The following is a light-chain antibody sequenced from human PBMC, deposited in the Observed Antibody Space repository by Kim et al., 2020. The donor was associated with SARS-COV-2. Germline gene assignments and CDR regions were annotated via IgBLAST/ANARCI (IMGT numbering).Light chain of an antibody. CDR2: DAS. CDR1: QDIGND. J-gene: IGKJ5*01. Sequence: SSVGDSVTIACRASQDIGNDLGWYQQNPGRAPKRLVYDASSLQSGVPSRFSGSGSETDFALAINGLQPEDFAAYFCLLLLAYPITFGQGARLGIK. V-gene: IGKV1-17*01. CDR3: LLLLAYPIT.